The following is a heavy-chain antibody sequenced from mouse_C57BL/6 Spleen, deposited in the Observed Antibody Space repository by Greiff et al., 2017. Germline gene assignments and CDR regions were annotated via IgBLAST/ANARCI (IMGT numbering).Heavy chain of an antibody. Sequence: QVQLQQPGAELVKPGASVKLSCKASGYTFTSYWMQWVKQRPGQGLEWIGEIDPSDSYTNYNQKFKGKATLTVDTSSSTAYMQLSSLTSEDSAVYYCARRILYGNYAVDYWGQGTTLTVSS. D-gene: IGHD2-1*01. V-gene: IGHV1-50*01. J-gene: IGHJ2*01. CDR3: ARRILYGNYAVDY. CDR2: IDPSDSYT. CDR1: GYTFTSYW.